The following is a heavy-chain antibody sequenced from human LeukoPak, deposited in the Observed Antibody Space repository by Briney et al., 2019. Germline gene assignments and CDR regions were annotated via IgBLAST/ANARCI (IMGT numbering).Heavy chain of an antibody. Sequence: SETLSLTCAVSGGSISSDSYYWGRIRQPPGKGLEWIGSIYSGGTTYYNPSLKSRVTISVDTSRNQFSLKLISVTAADAAAYYCARHSRNCSGGYCYLYYWGQGTLVTVSS. CDR2: IYSGGTT. V-gene: IGHV4-39*01. CDR3: ARHSRNCSGGYCYLYY. CDR1: GGSISSDSYY. D-gene: IGHD2-15*01. J-gene: IGHJ4*02.